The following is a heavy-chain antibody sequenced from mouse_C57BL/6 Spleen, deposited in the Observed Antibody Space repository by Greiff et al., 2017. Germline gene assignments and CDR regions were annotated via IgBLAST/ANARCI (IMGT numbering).Heavy chain of an antibody. D-gene: IGHD1-1*01. CDR3: ASVVADYFDY. V-gene: IGHV5-6*01. CDR2: ISSGGSYT. CDR1: GFTFSSYG. Sequence: EVHLVESGGDLVKPGGSLKLSCAASGFTFSSYGMSWVRQTPDKRLEWVATISSGGSYTYYPDSVKGRFTISRDNAKNTLYLQMSSLKSEDTAMYYCASVVADYFDYWGQGTTLTVSS. J-gene: IGHJ2*01.